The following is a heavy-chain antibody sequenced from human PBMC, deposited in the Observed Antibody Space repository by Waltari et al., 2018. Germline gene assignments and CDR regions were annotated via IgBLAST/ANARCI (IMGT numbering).Heavy chain of an antibody. J-gene: IGHJ4*02. CDR2: IYPGDSET. Sequence: EVQLVQSGTEVKKPGESLKISCKASGYSFTNYWIGWVRQMPGKDLEWMGVIYPGDSETRYSPSFQGQVTISADKSTSTAYLQWSSLKASDTAMYYCARTREYSSLRYFDYWARGTLVTVSS. CDR3: ARTREYSSLRYFDY. CDR1: GYSFTNYW. V-gene: IGHV5-51*01. D-gene: IGHD6-6*01.